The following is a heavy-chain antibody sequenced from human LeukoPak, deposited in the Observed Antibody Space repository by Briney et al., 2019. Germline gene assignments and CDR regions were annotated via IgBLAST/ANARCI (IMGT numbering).Heavy chain of an antibody. Sequence: SDTLSLTCAVYGGSFSGYDWSWIRQPPGKGLEWIGEINHSGSTNYNPSLKSRVTISVDTSKNQFSLKLSSVTAADTAVYYCARSDTYYDILTGPPVDYWGQGTLVTVSS. V-gene: IGHV4-34*01. CDR2: INHSGST. CDR1: GGSFSGYD. D-gene: IGHD3-9*01. J-gene: IGHJ4*02. CDR3: ARSDTYYDILTGPPVDY.